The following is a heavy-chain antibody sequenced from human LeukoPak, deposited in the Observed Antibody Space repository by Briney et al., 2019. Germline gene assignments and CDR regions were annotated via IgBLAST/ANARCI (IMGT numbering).Heavy chain of an antibody. CDR1: GFTVSSNY. Sequence: GGSLRLSCAASGFTVSSNYMSWVRQAPGKGLEWVSVIYSGGSTYYADSVKGRFTISRHNSKNTLYLQMNSLRPEDTAVSYCARSRVFEAYGMDVWGQGPTVTVSS. V-gene: IGHV3-53*01. J-gene: IGHJ6*02. CDR2: IYSGGST. CDR3: ARSRVFEAYGMDV. D-gene: IGHD6-13*01.